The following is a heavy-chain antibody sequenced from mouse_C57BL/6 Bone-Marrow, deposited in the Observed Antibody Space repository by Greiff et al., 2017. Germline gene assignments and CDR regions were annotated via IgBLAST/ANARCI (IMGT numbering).Heavy chain of an antibody. CDR2: IYPRSGNT. V-gene: IGHV1-81*01. Sequence: QVQLQQSGAELARSGASVKLSCKASGYTFTSYGIRWVKQRPGQGLEWIGEIYPRSGNTYYNEKFKGKATLTADKSSSTAYMELRSLTSEDTAVYFCARDYDCECFVYWGQGTTLTVAS. CDR1: GYTFTSYG. CDR3: ARDYDCECFVY. D-gene: IGHD2-4*01. J-gene: IGHJ2*01.